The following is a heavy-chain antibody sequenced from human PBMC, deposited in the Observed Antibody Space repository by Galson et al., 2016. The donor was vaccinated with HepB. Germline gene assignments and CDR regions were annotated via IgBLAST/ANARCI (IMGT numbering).Heavy chain of an antibody. J-gene: IGHJ4*02. Sequence: SLRLSCAASGFTFSAYWMSWVRQAPGKGLEWVANIRQDGSDKYYVDSVKGRFTISRDNADNSLYLRMTSLRAGDTAVYYCARGEYQWPGVFSEYWGQGTLFTVSS. CDR3: ARGEYQWPGVFSEY. CDR1: GFTFSAYW. D-gene: IGHD6-19*01. CDR2: IRQDGSDK. V-gene: IGHV3-7*03.